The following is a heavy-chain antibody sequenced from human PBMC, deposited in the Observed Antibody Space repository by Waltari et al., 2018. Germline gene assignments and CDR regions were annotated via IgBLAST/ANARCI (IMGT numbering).Heavy chain of an antibody. D-gene: IGHD3-22*01. Sequence: QVQLQQWGAGLLKPSETLSLTCAVYGGSFSGYYWSWIRKPPGKGLEWIGEINHSGSTNYNPSLKSRVTISVDTSKNQFSLKLSSVTAADTAVYYCARGFYYYDSKGAFDIWGQGTMVTVSS. J-gene: IGHJ3*02. V-gene: IGHV4-34*01. CDR3: ARGFYYYDSKGAFDI. CDR2: INHSGST. CDR1: GGSFSGYY.